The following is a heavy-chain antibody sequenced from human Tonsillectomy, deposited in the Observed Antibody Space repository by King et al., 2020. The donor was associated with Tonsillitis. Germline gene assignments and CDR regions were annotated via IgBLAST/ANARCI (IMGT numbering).Heavy chain of an antibody. CDR1: GYRFSIYW. CDR2: IDPSDSYT. Sequence: QLVQSGAEVKKPGESLRISCKGSGYRFSIYWISWVRQMPGKGLEWMGRIDPSDSYTNYSPSFQGHVTISADKSINTAYLQWSSLKASDTAMYYCARRNRYSDSGGYCPDYWGQGTLGTGSS. CDR3: ARRNRYSDSGGYCPDY. V-gene: IGHV5-10-1*03. D-gene: IGHD3-22*01. J-gene: IGHJ4*02.